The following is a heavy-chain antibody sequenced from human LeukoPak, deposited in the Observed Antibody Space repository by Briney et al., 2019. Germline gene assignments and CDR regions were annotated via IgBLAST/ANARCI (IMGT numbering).Heavy chain of an antibody. Sequence: GSLKLSCTVSGGSTTNSYWSWIRHSAGTGMEWIGRIHATGSTNYNPSLTSRVSMSLDMPTNQFSLTLSAVTVADTATYYCARIFDRDVWGQGTLVTVSP. J-gene: IGHJ3*01. CDR1: GGSTTNSY. CDR3: ARIFDRDV. D-gene: IGHD3-9*01. CDR2: IHATGST. V-gene: IGHV4-4*07.